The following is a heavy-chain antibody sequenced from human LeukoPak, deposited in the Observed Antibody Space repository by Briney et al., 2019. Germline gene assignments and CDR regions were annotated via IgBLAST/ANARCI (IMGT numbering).Heavy chain of an antibody. J-gene: IGHJ3*02. CDR3: ARYPFYSSGWPGAFDI. Sequence: PSETLSLTCTVSGGSISSSSYYWGWIRQPPGKGLEWIGSIYYSGSTYYNPSLKSRVTISVDTSKNQFSLKLSSVTAADTAVYYCARYPFYSSGWPGAFDIWGQGTMVTVSS. CDR2: IYYSGST. CDR1: GGSISSSSYY. D-gene: IGHD6-19*01. V-gene: IGHV4-39*01.